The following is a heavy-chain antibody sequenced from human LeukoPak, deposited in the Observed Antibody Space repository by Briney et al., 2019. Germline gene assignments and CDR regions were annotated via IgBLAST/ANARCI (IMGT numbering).Heavy chain of an antibody. D-gene: IGHD2-2*01. Sequence: SETLSLTCAVSGYSISSGYYWGWIRQPPGKGLEWIGSIYHSGSTYYNPSLKSRVTISVDTSKNQFSLKLSPVTAADTAVYYCARHEAIVVPAAVSFDPWGQGTLVTVSS. J-gene: IGHJ5*02. CDR1: GYSISSGYY. CDR2: IYHSGST. V-gene: IGHV4-38-2*01. CDR3: ARHEAIVVPAAVSFDP.